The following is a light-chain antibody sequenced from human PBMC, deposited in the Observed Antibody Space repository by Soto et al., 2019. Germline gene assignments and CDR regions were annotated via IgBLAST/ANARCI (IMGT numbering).Light chain of an antibody. Sequence: SPAGRAPLWCRASQGVSNKYLAWYQQSRGQAPRRLIYGPSSRASGLPDRFRGRGSGTDSTLTISRMEQEDIPLGDCQRCGRPVTVGEGTKVAIK. CDR1: QGVSNKY. V-gene: IGKV3-20*01. CDR2: GPS. CDR3: QRCGRPVT. J-gene: IGKJ4*02.